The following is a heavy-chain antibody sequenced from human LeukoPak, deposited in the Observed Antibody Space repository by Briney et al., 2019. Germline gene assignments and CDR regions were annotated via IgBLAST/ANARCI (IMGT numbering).Heavy chain of an antibody. V-gene: IGHV4-34*01. CDR1: GFTVSSNY. CDR2: INHSGST. Sequence: GSLRLSCAASGFTVSSNYMSWVRQPPGKGLEWIGEINHSGSTNYNPSLKSRVTISVDTSKNQFSLKLSSVTAADTAVYYCARVAEGYHYDSSGYYRSFDYWGQGTLVTVSS. D-gene: IGHD3-22*01. J-gene: IGHJ4*02. CDR3: ARVAEGYHYDSSGYYRSFDY.